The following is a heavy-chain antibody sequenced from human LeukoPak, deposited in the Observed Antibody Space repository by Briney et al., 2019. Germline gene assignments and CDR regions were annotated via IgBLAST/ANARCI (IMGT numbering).Heavy chain of an antibody. D-gene: IGHD3-10*01. J-gene: IGHJ4*02. CDR3: ASFSSDGSGYDY. CDR1: GGSISSYY. Sequence: SETLSLTCTVSGGSISSYYWSWIRQPPGKGLEWIGYIYYSGSTNYNPPLKSRVTISVDTSKNQFSLKLSSVTAADTAVYYCASFSSDGSGYDYWGQGTLVTVSS. V-gene: IGHV4-59*01. CDR2: IYYSGST.